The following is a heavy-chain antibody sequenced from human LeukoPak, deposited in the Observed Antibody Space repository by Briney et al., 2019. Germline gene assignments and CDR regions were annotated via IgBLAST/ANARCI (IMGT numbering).Heavy chain of an antibody. CDR3: AKDAQRGFDYSNSLQN. CDR2: IWSDGSDK. J-gene: IGHJ1*01. V-gene: IGHV3-33*06. Sequence: GGSLRLSCAAAGFTFSHYGMHWVRQTPGAGREWVAVIWSDGSDKYYAKSVKGRFTISRDNSKNSLFLQMNSLRAEDTAVYYCAKDAQRGFDYSNSLQNWGQGTLVTVSS. CDR1: GFTFSHYG. D-gene: IGHD4-11*01.